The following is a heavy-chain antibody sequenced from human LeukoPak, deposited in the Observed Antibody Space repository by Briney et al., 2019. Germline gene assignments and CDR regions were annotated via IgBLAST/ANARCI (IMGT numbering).Heavy chain of an antibody. CDR3: ARGSTLYNYYPLFAY. D-gene: IGHD5-24*01. V-gene: IGHV4-34*01. J-gene: IGHJ4*02. CDR1: GGSFSGYY. Sequence: PSETLSLTCAVYGGSFSGYYWSWIRQPPGKGLEWIGEISHSGSTNYNPSLKSRVTISVDTSKNQFSLKLSSVTAADTAVYYCARGSTLYNYYPLFAYWGQGTLVTVSS. CDR2: ISHSGST.